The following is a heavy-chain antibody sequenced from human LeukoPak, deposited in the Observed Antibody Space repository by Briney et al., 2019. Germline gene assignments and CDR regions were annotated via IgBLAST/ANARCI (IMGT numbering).Heavy chain of an antibody. D-gene: IGHD3-22*01. CDR3: ARGTKWPYYYDSSGLDY. V-gene: IGHV4-34*01. Sequence: SETLSLTCAVYGGSFSGYYWSWIRQPPGKGLEWIGEINHSGSTNYNPSLKSRVTISVDTSKNQFPLKLSSVTAADTAVYYCARGTKWPYYYDSSGLDYWGQGTLVTVSS. J-gene: IGHJ4*02. CDR2: INHSGST. CDR1: GGSFSGYY.